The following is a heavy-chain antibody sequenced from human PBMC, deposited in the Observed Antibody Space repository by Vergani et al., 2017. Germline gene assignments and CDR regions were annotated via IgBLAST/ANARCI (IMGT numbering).Heavy chain of an antibody. CDR1: GGSISSYY. J-gene: IGHJ4*02. CDR2: IYYSGST. Sequence: QVQLQESGPGLVKPSETLSLPCTVSGGSISSYYWSWIRQPPGKGLEWIGYIYYSGSTNYNPSLKSRVTISVDTSKNQFSLKLSSVTAADTAVYYCARLYSSGLIDYWGQGTLVTVSS. V-gene: IGHV4-59*01. D-gene: IGHD6-19*01. CDR3: ARLYSSGLIDY.